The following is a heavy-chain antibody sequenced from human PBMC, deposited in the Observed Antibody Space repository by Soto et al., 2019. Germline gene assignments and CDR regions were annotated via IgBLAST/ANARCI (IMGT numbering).Heavy chain of an antibody. Sequence: GESLNFSCKGSGYSFSGYWITWVRQKPGHGLEWMGRIDPSDSQTYYSPSFRGHVTISATKSITTVFLQWSSLRASDTAMYYCARQIYDSDTGPNFQYYFDSWGQGTPVTVSS. CDR2: IDPSDSQT. V-gene: IGHV5-10-1*01. D-gene: IGHD3-22*01. J-gene: IGHJ4*02. CDR1: GYSFSGYW. CDR3: ARQIYDSDTGPNFQYYFDS.